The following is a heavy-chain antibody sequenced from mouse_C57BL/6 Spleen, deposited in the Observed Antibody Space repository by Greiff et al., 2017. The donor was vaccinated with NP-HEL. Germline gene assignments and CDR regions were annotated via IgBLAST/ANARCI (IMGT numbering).Heavy chain of an antibody. D-gene: IGHD1-1*01. CDR1: GFNIKDDY. CDR3: TTSGYYGSSLGPAWFAY. V-gene: IGHV14-4*01. J-gene: IGHJ3*01. Sequence: EVQLQESGAELVRPGASVKLSCTASGFNIKDDYMHWVKQRPEQGLEWIGWIDPENGDTEYASKFQGKATITADTSSNTAYLQLSSLTSEDTAVYYCTTSGYYGSSLGPAWFAYWGQGTLVTVSA. CDR2: IDPENGDT.